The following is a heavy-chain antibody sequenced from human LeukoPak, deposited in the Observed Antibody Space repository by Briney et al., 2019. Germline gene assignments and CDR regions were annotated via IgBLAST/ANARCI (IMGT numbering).Heavy chain of an antibody. V-gene: IGHV3-7*01. CDR2: IKQDGSEK. CDR3: ARGQGYCSSTSCYGYYYYYMDV. Sequence: GGSLRLSCAASGFTFSSYWMSWVRQAPGKGLEWVANIKQDGSEKYYVDSVKGRFTISRDNAKNSLYLQMNSLRVEDTAVYYCARGQGYCSSTSCYGYYYYYMDVWGKGTTVTVSS. D-gene: IGHD2-2*01. CDR1: GFTFSSYW. J-gene: IGHJ6*03.